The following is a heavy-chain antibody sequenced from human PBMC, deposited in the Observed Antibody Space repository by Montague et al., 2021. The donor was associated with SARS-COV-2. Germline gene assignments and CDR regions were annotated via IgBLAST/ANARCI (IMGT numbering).Heavy chain of an antibody. CDR3: ARQITMVREPFDS. CDR2: IYYYGSV. CDR1: GNSFSRSY. V-gene: IGHV4-59*08. D-gene: IGHD3-10*01. Sequence: SETLSLTCTVAGNSFSRSYWNWIRQSPGKGLEWIGNIYYYGSVNYNPSLKSRLSISLDTSQNQLSLTLTSVTAADPAPYSCARQITMVREPFDSWGQGTLVPVSS. J-gene: IGHJ4*02.